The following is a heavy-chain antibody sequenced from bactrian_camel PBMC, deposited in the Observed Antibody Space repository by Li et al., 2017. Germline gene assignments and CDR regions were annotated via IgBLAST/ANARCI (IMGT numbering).Heavy chain of an antibody. CDR3: AADPGIPLQHGGRFCGLSLRYNN. J-gene: IGHJ4*01. CDR1: GGSFSDQ. Sequence: VQLVESGGGSVQAGGSLRISCVASGGSFSDQMGWYRQAPGKEREGIAAIANDASTTYADSVKGRFTVSRDNANNTVNLMMNSLKPEDTAMYYCAADPGIPLQHGGRFCGLSLRYNNWGQGTQVTVS. CDR2: IANDAST. D-gene: IGHD6*01. V-gene: IGHV3S53*01.